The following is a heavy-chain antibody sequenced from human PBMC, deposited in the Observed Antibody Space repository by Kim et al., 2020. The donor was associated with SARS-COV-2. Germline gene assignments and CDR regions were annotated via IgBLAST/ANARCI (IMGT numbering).Heavy chain of an antibody. CDR3: ARARLGVVATIDTFDI. V-gene: IGHV4-31*03. Sequence: SETLSLTCTASGGSISSGGYYWSWIRQHPGKGLEWIGYIYYSGSTYYNPSLKSRVTISVDTSKNQFSLKLSSVTAADTAVYYCARARLGVVATIDTFDIWGQETMVTVS. D-gene: IGHD5-12*01. CDR2: IYYSGST. J-gene: IGHJ3*02. CDR1: GGSISSGGYY.